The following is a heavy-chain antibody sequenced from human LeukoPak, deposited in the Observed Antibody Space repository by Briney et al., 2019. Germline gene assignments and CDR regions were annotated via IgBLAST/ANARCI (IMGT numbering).Heavy chain of an antibody. V-gene: IGHV3-11*01. CDR1: GFTFSDCY. CDR2: ISSSGSTI. CDR3: ATFPIVVVTLFDY. D-gene: IGHD3-22*01. Sequence: GGSLRLSCAASGFTFSDCYMSWIRQAPGKGLEWVSYISSSGSTIYYADSVKGRFTISRDNAKNSLYLQMNSLRAEDTAVYYCATFPIVVVTLFDYWGQGTLVTVSS. J-gene: IGHJ4*02.